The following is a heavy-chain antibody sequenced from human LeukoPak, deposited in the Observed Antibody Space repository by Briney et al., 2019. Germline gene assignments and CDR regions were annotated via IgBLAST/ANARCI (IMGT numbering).Heavy chain of an antibody. J-gene: IGHJ4*02. CDR1: GVSISSGSYY. D-gene: IGHD3-10*01. V-gene: IGHV4-61*02. Sequence: SETLSLTCTVSGVSISSGSYYWRWIRQPAGKGLEWIGRIYTSGSTNYNPSLKSRVTISVDTSKNQFSLKLSSVTAADTAVYYCAREYYGSGSYYKSFDYWGQGTLVTVSS. CDR3: AREYYGSGSYYKSFDY. CDR2: IYTSGST.